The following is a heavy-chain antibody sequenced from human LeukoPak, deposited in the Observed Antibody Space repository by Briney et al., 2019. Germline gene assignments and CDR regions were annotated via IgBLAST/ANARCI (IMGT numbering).Heavy chain of an antibody. Sequence: SETLSLTCAVYGGSFSGYYWSWIRQPPGKGLEWIGEINHSGSTNYNPSLKSRVTISIDTSKNQFSLKLSSVTAADTAVYYCARTYDSPGYYSPDYYYMDVWGKGTTVTISS. J-gene: IGHJ6*03. V-gene: IGHV4-34*01. D-gene: IGHD3-22*01. CDR1: GGSFSGYY. CDR2: INHSGST. CDR3: ARTYDSPGYYSPDYYYMDV.